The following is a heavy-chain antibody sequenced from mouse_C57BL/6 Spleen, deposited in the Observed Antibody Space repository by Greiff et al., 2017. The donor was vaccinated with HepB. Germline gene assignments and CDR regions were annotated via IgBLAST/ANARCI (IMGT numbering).Heavy chain of an antibody. J-gene: IGHJ1*03. CDR3: ARYVIYYYGSIYWYFDV. CDR2: IDPSDSET. D-gene: IGHD1-1*01. V-gene: IGHV1-52*01. CDR1: GYTFTSYW. Sequence: QVQLQQPGAELVRPGSSVKLSCKASGYTFTSYWMHWVKQSPIQGLEWIGNIDPSDSETHYNQTFKDKATLTVDKSSSTAYMQLSSLTSEDSAVYYCARYVIYYYGSIYWYFDVWGTGTTVTVAS.